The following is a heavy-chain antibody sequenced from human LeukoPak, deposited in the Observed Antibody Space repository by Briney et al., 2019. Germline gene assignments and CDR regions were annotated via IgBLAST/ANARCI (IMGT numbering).Heavy chain of an antibody. CDR3: ADGYYDSSGYFLDY. J-gene: IGHJ4*02. V-gene: IGHV1-69*13. CDR1: GGTFSSYA. CDR2: IIPIFSTA. D-gene: IGHD3-22*01. Sequence: ASVKVSCKASGGTFSSYAISWVRQAPGQGLEWMGGIIPIFSTANYAQKFQGRVTITADESTSTAYMELSSLRSEDTAVYYCADGYYDSSGYFLDYWGQGTLVTVSS.